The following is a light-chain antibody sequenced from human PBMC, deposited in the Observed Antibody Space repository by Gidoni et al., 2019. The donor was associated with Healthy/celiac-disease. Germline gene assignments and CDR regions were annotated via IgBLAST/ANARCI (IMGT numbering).Light chain of an antibody. CDR3: CSYAGSSTSGMWV. CDR2: EVS. V-gene: IGLV2-23*02. CDR1: SSDVGSYNL. Sequence: QSALTQPASVSGSPGQSITISCTGTSSDVGSYNLVSWYQQHPGKAPKLMIYEVSKRPSGVSNRFSGSKSGNTASLTISGLQAEDEADYYCCSYAGSSTSGMWVFGGGTKLTVL. J-gene: IGLJ2*01.